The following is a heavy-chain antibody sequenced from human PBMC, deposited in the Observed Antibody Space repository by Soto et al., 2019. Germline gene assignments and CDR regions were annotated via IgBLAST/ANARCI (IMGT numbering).Heavy chain of an antibody. CDR3: ARVVHGDFSHQYYFEY. J-gene: IGHJ4*02. D-gene: IGHD4-17*01. Sequence: SPTLSLTCSVSGGSMSSYYWSWIRQPPGKGLEWIAYIYYTGSTNYNPSLKSRVTISVDTSKNQFSLKLSSVTAADTAVYYCARVVHGDFSHQYYFEYSGQGTLVTVSS. CDR1: GGSMSSYY. CDR2: IYYTGST. V-gene: IGHV4-59*01.